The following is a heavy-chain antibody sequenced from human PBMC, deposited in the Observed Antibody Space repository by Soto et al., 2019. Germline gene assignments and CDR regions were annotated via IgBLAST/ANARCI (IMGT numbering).Heavy chain of an antibody. J-gene: IGHJ6*03. CDR3: ARLFRYCSSTSCYPYYYYMDV. Sequence: SETLSLTCTVSGGSISSYYWSWIRQPPGKGLEWIGYIYYSGSTNYNPSLKSRVTISVDTSKNQFSLKLSSVTAADTAVYYCARLFRYCSSTSCYPYYYYMDVWGKGTTVTVSS. V-gene: IGHV4-59*08. CDR2: IYYSGST. D-gene: IGHD2-2*01. CDR1: GGSISSYY.